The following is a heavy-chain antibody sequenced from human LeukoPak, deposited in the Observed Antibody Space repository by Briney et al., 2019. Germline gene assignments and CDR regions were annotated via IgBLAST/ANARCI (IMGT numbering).Heavy chain of an antibody. Sequence: ASVKVSCKASGITFSRNGFSWVRQAPGQGLEWMGWISGYNGDTKYAQNFQGRVAVTTDTSTSTAYMELRSLRSDDTAVYYCARGFNWGSQYEDAFDIWGQGTMVTVSS. CDR1: GITFSRNG. D-gene: IGHD7-27*01. CDR3: ARGFNWGSQYEDAFDI. CDR2: ISGYNGDT. J-gene: IGHJ3*02. V-gene: IGHV1-18*01.